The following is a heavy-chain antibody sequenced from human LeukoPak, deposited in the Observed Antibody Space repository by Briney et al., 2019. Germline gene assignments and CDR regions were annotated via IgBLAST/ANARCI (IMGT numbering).Heavy chain of an antibody. D-gene: IGHD3-22*01. Sequence: TLGRSLRLSCAASGFTFSNAWMSWVRQAPGKGLEWVGRIKSKTDGGATHYAAPVKGRFTISRDDSKNTLYLQMNSLKTEDTAVYYCTTEAYYYDSGAIKYFDYWGQGTLVTVSS. CDR2: IKSKTDGGAT. J-gene: IGHJ4*02. V-gene: IGHV3-15*01. CDR3: TTEAYYYDSGAIKYFDY. CDR1: GFTFSNAW.